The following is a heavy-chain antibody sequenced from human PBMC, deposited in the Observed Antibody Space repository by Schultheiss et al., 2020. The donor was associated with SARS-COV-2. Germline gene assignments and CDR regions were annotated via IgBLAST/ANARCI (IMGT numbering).Heavy chain of an antibody. J-gene: IGHJ4*02. CDR1: GGSFSGYY. V-gene: IGHV4-34*01. Sequence: SQTLSLTCAVYGGSFSGYYWSWIRQPPGKGLEWIGYIYYSGSTNYNPSLKSRVTISVDTSKNQFSQKLSSVTAADTAVYYCARGTGYSSGGLIDYWGQGTLVTVSS. CDR3: ARGTGYSSGGLIDY. D-gene: IGHD6-19*01. CDR2: IYYSGST.